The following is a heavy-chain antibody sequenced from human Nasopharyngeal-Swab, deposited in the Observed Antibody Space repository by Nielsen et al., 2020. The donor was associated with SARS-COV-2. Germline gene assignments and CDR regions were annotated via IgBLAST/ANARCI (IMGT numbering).Heavy chain of an antibody. CDR1: GFTFGYYG. J-gene: IGHJ6*02. CDR2: ISYDGSKK. Sequence: GESLKISCAASGFTFGYYGMHWARQDPCKGLVRAAVISYDGSKKYYVDPVKGRLTISRDNSKNTLYLQMNSLRAEDTAVYYCARDIGHSSGWYSYYSYGMDVWGQGTTVTVSS. D-gene: IGHD6-19*01. CDR3: ARDIGHSSGWYSYYSYGMDV. V-gene: IGHV3-30*03.